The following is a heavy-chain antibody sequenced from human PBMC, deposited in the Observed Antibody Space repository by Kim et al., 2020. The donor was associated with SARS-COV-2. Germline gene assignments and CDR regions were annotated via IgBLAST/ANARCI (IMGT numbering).Heavy chain of an antibody. CDR1: GGSFSGYY. J-gene: IGHJ5*02. V-gene: IGHV4-34*01. D-gene: IGHD2-15*01. CDR2: INHSGST. Sequence: SETLSLTCAVYGGSFSGYYWSWIRQPPGKGLEWIGEINHSGSTNYNPSLKSRVTISVDTSKNQFSLKLSSVTAADTAVYYCARFPHCSGGSCSSSVWFDPWGQGTLVTVSS. CDR3: ARFPHCSGGSCSSSVWFDP.